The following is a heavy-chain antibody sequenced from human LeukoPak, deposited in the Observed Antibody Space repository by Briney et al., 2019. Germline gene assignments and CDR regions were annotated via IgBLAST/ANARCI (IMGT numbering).Heavy chain of an antibody. D-gene: IGHD5-18*01. Sequence: PSETLSLTCTVSGGSISSYYWSWIRQPPGKGLEWIGYIYYSGSTYYNPSLKSRVTISVDTSKNQFSLNLSSVTAADTAVYYCARDLPNAMVFYWGQGTLVTVSS. J-gene: IGHJ4*02. CDR3: ARDLPNAMVFY. CDR2: IYYSGST. V-gene: IGHV4-59*12. CDR1: GGSISSYY.